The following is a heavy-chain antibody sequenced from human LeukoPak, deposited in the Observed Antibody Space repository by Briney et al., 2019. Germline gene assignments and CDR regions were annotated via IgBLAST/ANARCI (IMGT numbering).Heavy chain of an antibody. V-gene: IGHV1-2*02. D-gene: IGHD5/OR15-5a*01. CDR1: GYTFTGYY. CDR3: ASSRAPQNQADVYDFDY. CDR2: INPNSGGT. Sequence: ASVTVSCKASGYTFTGYYIHWVRRAPGQGLEWMGWINPNSGGTKYAQKFQGRVTMTRDTSISTAYMELSRLRSDDTAVYYCASSRAPQNQADVYDFDYWGQGTLVTVSS. J-gene: IGHJ4*02.